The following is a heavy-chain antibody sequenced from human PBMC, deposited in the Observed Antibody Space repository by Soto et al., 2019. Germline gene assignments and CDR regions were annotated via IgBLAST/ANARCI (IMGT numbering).Heavy chain of an antibody. CDR3: ARESNHYQDFFQN. Sequence: ASVKVSCKTSGYPFPSFEVHWIRQAPGQRPEWMEGISNAGSGNTKYSQKFQDRLTITGDKRATTVYMALSSLTSEDTATYYCARESNHYQDFFQNWGQGTQVTVSS. D-gene: IGHD2-2*01. V-gene: IGHV1-3*01. J-gene: IGHJ4*02. CDR2: ISNAGSGNT. CDR1: GYPFPSFE.